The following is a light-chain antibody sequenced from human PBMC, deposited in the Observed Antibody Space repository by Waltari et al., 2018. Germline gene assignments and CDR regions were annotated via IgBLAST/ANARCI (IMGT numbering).Light chain of an antibody. CDR3: QSADSSGTYKV. CDR1: ALPKQY. Sequence: SYELTQPPSVSVSPGQTARITCPGDALPKQYAYWYQQKPGQAPVLVIYKDTERHSGIPERFSASSSGTTVTLTISGVQAEDEADYYCQSADSSGTYKVFGGGTKLTVL. J-gene: IGLJ3*02. CDR2: KDT. V-gene: IGLV3-25*03.